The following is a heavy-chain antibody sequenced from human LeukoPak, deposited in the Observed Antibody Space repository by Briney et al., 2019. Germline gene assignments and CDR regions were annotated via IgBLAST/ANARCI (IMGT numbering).Heavy chain of an antibody. CDR2: IKQDGSEK. CDR3: ARDNPKYSGSYSVY. V-gene: IGHV3-7*01. Sequence: PGGSLRLSCAASGFTFSSYWMSWVRQAPGKGLEWVANIKQDGSEKYYVDSVKGRFTISRDNAKNSLYLQMNSLRAEDTAVYYCARDNPKYSGSYSVYWGQGTLVTVSS. J-gene: IGHJ4*02. D-gene: IGHD1-26*01. CDR1: GFTFSSYW.